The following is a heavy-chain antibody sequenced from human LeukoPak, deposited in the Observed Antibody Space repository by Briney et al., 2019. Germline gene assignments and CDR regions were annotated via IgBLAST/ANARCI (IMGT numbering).Heavy chain of an antibody. D-gene: IGHD1-26*01. CDR1: GFTFSGSA. V-gene: IGHV3-73*01. CDR3: TRRGSSYYSDY. CDR2: IRSKANSYAT. Sequence: PGGSLRLSCAASGFTFSGSAMPWVRQASGKGLEWVGRIRSKANSYATAYAASVRGRFTISRDDSKNTAYLQMNSLKTEDTAVYYCTRRGSSYYSDYWGQGTLVTVSS. J-gene: IGHJ4*02.